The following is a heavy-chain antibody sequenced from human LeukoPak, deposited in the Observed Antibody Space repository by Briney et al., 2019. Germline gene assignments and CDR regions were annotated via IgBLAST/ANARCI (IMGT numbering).Heavy chain of an antibody. CDR3: AKDFIAISEWEPLGY. CDR2: ITRSSTTI. Sequence: GGSLRLSCAASGFNFSIYSMNWVRQAPGKGLEWVSYITRSSTTIYYADSVKGRFTISRDNTNTSLFLQMNSLRAEDTAVYYCAKDFIAISEWEPLGYWGQGTLVTVSS. V-gene: IGHV3-48*04. D-gene: IGHD1-26*01. CDR1: GFNFSIYS. J-gene: IGHJ4*02.